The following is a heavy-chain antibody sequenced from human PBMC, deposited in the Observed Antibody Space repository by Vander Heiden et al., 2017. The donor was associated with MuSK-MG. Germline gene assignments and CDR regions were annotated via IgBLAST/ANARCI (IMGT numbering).Heavy chain of an antibody. Sequence: VQLVQSGAAVKKPAESLRISCSGSGYRFASYWISWVRQMPGKGREWMGRIDPSDSYTNDSPSFQGHVTISADKSISTAYLQWSSLKASDTAMYYCARHDGVVRGEDYWGQRTLVTVSS. J-gene: IGHJ4*02. CDR2: IDPSDSYT. CDR3: ARHDGVVRGEDY. V-gene: IGHV5-10-1*03. CDR1: GYRFASYW. D-gene: IGHD3-10*02.